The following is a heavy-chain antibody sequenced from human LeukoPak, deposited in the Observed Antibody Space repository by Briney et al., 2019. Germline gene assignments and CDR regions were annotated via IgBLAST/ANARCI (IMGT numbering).Heavy chain of an antibody. J-gene: IGHJ4*02. Sequence: SETLSLTCAVSGGSIRSSNWWSWVRQPPGKGLEWIGEIYHTGNTNYNPSLKSRVTISVDKSKNQFSLKLSSVTAADTAVYYCATETYYDSSGPHFDYWGQGTLVTVSS. V-gene: IGHV4-4*02. D-gene: IGHD3-22*01. CDR2: IYHTGNT. CDR1: GGSIRSSNW. CDR3: ATETYYDSSGPHFDY.